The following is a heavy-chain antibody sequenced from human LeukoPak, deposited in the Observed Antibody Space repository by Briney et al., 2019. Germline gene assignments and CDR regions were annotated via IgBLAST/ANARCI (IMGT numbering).Heavy chain of an antibody. CDR2: ISGSGGST. CDR3: ARGSSDWFEYFQH. D-gene: IGHD6-19*01. J-gene: IGHJ1*01. V-gene: IGHV3-23*01. CDR1: GFTFSSYG. Sequence: GGSLRLSCAASGFTFSSYGMSWVRQAPGKGLEWVSAISGSGGSTYYADSVKGRFTISRDNSKNTLYLQMNSLRAEDTGFYYCARGSSDWFEYFQHWGPGTLVTVSS.